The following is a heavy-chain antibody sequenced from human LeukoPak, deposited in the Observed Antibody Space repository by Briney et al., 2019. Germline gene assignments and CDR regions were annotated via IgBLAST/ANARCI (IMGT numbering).Heavy chain of an antibody. D-gene: IGHD4-17*01. J-gene: IGHJ4*02. Sequence: GGSLRLSCAASGFTFRNYDMSWVRQAPGKGLEWVSAIPGGGGTTYYADSVKGRFTISRDNSKNTLYLQMNSLRAEDTAVYYCARGDYISRQKDYWGQGTLVTVSS. CDR2: IPGGGGTT. V-gene: IGHV3-23*01. CDR1: GFTFRNYD. CDR3: ARGDYISRQKDY.